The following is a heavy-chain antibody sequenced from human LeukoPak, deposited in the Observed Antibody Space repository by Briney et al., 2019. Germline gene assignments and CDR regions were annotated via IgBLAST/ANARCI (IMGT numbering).Heavy chain of an antibody. D-gene: IGHD5-24*01. CDR2: IYPGDSDT. J-gene: IGHJ4*02. V-gene: IGHV5-51*01. CDR1: GYSFTTYW. CDR3: ARHAVRDGYNRHNDY. Sequence: GESLKISCKGFGYSFTTYWIAWVRQMPGKGLEWMGIIYPGDSDTRYSPSFQGQVTISADKSISTAYLQWSSLKASDTAIYYCARHAVRDGYNRHNDYWGQGTLVTVSS.